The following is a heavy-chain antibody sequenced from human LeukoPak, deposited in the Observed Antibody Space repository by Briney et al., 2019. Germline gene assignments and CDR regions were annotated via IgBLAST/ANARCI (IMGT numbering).Heavy chain of an antibody. CDR2: INHSGST. D-gene: IGHD2-2*01. Sequence: SETLSLTCAVYGGSFTGYYWSWIRQPPGKGLEWIGEINHSGSTNYNPSLKSRVTISVDTSRNQFSLKLSSVTAADTAVYYCARVGYCSSTSCYASDYWGQGPLVTVSS. CDR3: ARVGYCSSTSCYASDY. J-gene: IGHJ4*02. V-gene: IGHV4-34*01. CDR1: GGSFTGYY.